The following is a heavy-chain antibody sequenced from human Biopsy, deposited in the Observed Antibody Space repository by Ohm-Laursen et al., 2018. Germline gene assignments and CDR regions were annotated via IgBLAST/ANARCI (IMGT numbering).Heavy chain of an antibody. J-gene: IGHJ5*02. CDR1: RGSISGSY. CDR2: IYSSGTT. V-gene: IGHV4-59*08. CDR3: VRQWTLVVRHFDRFPKGRFDP. Sequence: SETLSLTCTVSRGSISGSYWTWIRQSPGKRLEWIGYIYSSGTTDYNPSLKSRVTISLDASKNQFSLTMRSATAADTAVYYCVRQWTLVVRHFDRFPKGRFDPWGQGALVTVSS. D-gene: IGHD3-9*01.